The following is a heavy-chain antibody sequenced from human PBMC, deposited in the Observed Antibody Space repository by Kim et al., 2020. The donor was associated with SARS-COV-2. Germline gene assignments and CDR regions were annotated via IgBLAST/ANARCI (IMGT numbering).Heavy chain of an antibody. V-gene: IGHV1-69*13. CDR2: IIPIFGTA. D-gene: IGHD3-9*01. CDR3: ARGPEGSRFNDILTGYMLHYYYYGMDV. J-gene: IGHJ6*02. CDR1: GGTFSSYA. Sequence: SVKVSCKASGGTFSSYAISWVRQAPGQGLEWMGGIIPIFGTANYAQKFQGRVTITADESTSTAYMELSSLRSEDTAVYYCARGPEGSRFNDILTGYMLHYYYYGMDVWGQGTTVTVSS.